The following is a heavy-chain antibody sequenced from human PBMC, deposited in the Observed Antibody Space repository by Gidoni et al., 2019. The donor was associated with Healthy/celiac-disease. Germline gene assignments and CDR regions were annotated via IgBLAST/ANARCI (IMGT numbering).Heavy chain of an antibody. CDR1: GYTLTESS. J-gene: IGHJ4*02. CDR3: AMATIALEETLTYYFDY. D-gene: IGHD5-12*01. CDR2: FDPEDGET. Sequence: QVQLVQSGAEVKKPGASVKVSCKVSGYTLTESSMHWVRQAPGKGLEWMGGFDPEDGETIYAQKFQGRVTMTEDTSTDTAYMELSSLRSEDTAVYYCAMATIALEETLTYYFDYWGQGTLVTVSS. V-gene: IGHV1-24*01.